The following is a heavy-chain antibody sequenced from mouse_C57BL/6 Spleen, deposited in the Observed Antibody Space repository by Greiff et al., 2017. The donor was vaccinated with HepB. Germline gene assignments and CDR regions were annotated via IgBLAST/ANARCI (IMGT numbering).Heavy chain of an antibody. J-gene: IGHJ2*01. CDR2: INYDGSST. V-gene: IGHV5-16*01. D-gene: IGHD2-1*01. CDR1: GFTFSDYY. Sequence: EVHLVESEGGLVQPGRSMKLSCTASGFTFSDYYMAWVRQVPEKGLEWVANINYDGSSTYYLDSLKSRFIISRDNAKNILYLQMSSLKSEDTATYYCARGYYGLFDYWGQGTTLTVSS. CDR3: ARGYYGLFDY.